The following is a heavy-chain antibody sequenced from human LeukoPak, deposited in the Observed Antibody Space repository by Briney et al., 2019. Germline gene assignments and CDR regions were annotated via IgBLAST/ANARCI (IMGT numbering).Heavy chain of an antibody. J-gene: IGHJ4*02. CDR1: GFTVSSNY. V-gene: IGHV3-66*02. D-gene: IGHD5-24*01. Sequence: GGSLRLSCAASGFTVSSNYMSWVRQTPGEGLEWVSVIYSDDSTYYADSVKGRFTISRDNSKNRVCLQMNSLRADDTAVYYCARVGYRLQDFDYWGQGALVTVSS. CDR3: ARVGYRLQDFDY. CDR2: IYSDDST.